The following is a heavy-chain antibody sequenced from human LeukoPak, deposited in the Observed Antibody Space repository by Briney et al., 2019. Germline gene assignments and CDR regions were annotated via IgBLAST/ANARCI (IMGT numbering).Heavy chain of an antibody. CDR3: ARSYYGDYEDF. J-gene: IGHJ4*02. CDR1: GFTSSTYW. Sequence: AGGSLRLSCAASGFTSSTYWIHWVRQAPGKGLMWVSRINSDGSSTSYADSVKGRFTISRDNAKNTVYLHMNSLKVEDTAVYYCARSYYGDYEDFWVQGTLVAVSS. CDR2: INSDGSST. V-gene: IGHV3-74*01. D-gene: IGHD4-17*01.